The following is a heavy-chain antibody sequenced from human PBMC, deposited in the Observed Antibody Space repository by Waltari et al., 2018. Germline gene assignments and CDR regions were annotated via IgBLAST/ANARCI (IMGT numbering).Heavy chain of an antibody. Sequence: VNLQESGPGLVQPLDTLSLTCDGSGNSGDCMSSNSGWSRVRQSTVKGLEWMGQVHRTGRTNYSPSFEGRVTVSIDTSNNQFSLKMAFATAADTALYYCARDRGRGIYLDSWGQGTLVTVSP. J-gene: IGHJ4*02. V-gene: IGHV4-4*02. CDR2: VHRTGRT. CDR3: ARDRGRGIYLDS. CDR1: GDCMSSNSG. D-gene: IGHD2-15*01.